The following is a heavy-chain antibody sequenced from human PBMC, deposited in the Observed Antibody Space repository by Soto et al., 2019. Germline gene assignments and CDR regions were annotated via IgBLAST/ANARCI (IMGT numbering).Heavy chain of an antibody. J-gene: IGHJ4*02. CDR3: ARAGKYHRFWSGDY. Sequence: SDTLSLTYTVPGFSINTNYYWGWSRHHQGKGLEWIGSIWNSGSVYYNPSLKSRVTMSIDTSKNEFSLRLNSLTAADTAVYLYARAGKYHRFWSGDYWGLGTLVTVSS. V-gene: IGHV4-38-2*02. CDR2: IWNSGSV. D-gene: IGHD3-3*01. CDR1: GFSINTNYY.